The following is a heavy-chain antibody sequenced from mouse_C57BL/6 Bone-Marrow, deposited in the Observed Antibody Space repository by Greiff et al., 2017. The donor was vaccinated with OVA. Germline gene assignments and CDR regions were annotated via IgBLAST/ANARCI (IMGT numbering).Heavy chain of an antibody. CDR2: ISSGGSYT. CDR3: ARQSYYYGSSYWYFDV. V-gene: IGHV5-6*01. J-gene: IGHJ1*03. CDR1: GFTFSSYG. D-gene: IGHD1-1*01. Sequence: EVKLMESGGDLVKPGGSLKLSCAASGFTFSSYGMSWVRQTPDKRLEWVATISSGGSYTYYPDSVKGRFTISRDNAKNTLYLQMSSLKSEDTAMYYCARQSYYYGSSYWYFDVWGTGTTVTVSS.